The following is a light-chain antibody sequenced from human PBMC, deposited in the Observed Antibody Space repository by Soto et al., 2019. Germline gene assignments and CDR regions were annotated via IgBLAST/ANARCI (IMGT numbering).Light chain of an antibody. CDR2: AAS. CDR3: QQGYIIPRT. V-gene: IGKV1-39*01. CDR1: QRVAGY. J-gene: IGKJ1*01. Sequence: DIQMTQSPSSLSASVGDRVTITCRASQRVAGYLNWYQQKPGNAPKLLIYAASSLQSGVPSRFSGSGSGTDFALTITSLQPEDFATYYCQQGYIIPRTFGQGTKVDIK.